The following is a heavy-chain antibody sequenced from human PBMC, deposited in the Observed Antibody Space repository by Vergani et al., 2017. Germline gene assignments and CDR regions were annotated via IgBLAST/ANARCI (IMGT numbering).Heavy chain of an antibody. V-gene: IGHV2-26*01. Sequence: QESGPGLVKPSETLSLTCTVSGGSISSYYWSWIRQPPGKALEWLAHIFSNDDKSYSTSLKSMLTISKDTSKSQVVLTMTSMDPVDTATYYCARVPGIAVAGLYYYMDVWGKGTTVTVAS. CDR1: GGSISSYYW. D-gene: IGHD6-19*01. CDR2: IFSNDDK. J-gene: IGHJ6*03. CDR3: ARVPGIAVAGLYYYMDV.